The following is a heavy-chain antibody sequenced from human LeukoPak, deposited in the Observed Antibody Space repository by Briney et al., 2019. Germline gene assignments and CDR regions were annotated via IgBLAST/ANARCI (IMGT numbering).Heavy chain of an antibody. CDR3: ARGKLGYCSSTSCSPKSHFDY. CDR2: ISAYNGNT. J-gene: IGHJ4*02. Sequence: ASVKVSCKASGYTFTSYGISWVRQAPGQGLEWMGWISAYNGNTNYAQKLQGRVTMTTDTSTSTPYMELRSLRSDDTAVYYCARGKLGYCSSTSCSPKSHFDYWGQGTLVTVSS. V-gene: IGHV1-18*01. D-gene: IGHD2-2*01. CDR1: GYTFTSYG.